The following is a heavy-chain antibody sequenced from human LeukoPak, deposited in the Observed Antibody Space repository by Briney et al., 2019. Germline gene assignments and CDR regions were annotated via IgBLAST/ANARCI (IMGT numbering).Heavy chain of an antibody. V-gene: IGHV3-7*01. D-gene: IGHD6-13*01. Sequence: GGSLRLSRAASGFTFSSYWMSWVRQAPGKGLEWVANIKQDGSEKYYVDSVKGRFTISRDNAKNSLYLQMNSLRAEDTAVYYCAYSSSWGEPYYYYYYMDVWGKGTTVTVSS. CDR2: IKQDGSEK. J-gene: IGHJ6*03. CDR1: GFTFSSYW. CDR3: AYSSSWGEPYYYYYYMDV.